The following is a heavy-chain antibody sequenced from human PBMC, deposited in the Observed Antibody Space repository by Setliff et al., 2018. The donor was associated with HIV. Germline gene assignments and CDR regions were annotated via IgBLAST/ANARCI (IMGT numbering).Heavy chain of an antibody. CDR2: VYYSGST. CDR3: ARYSPRGYTLTGPY. Sequence: SETLSLTCTVSGGSISSYDWSWIRQPPGKGLEWIGYVYYSGSTNYNPSLKSRVTISVDTSKNQFSLKLSSVTAADTAVYYCARYSPRGYTLTGPYWGQGTLVTVSS. V-gene: IGHV4-59*01. J-gene: IGHJ4*02. CDR1: GGSISSYD. D-gene: IGHD6-25*01.